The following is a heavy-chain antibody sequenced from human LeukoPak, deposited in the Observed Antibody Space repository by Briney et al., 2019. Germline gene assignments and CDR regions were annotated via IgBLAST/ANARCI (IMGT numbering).Heavy chain of an antibody. CDR3: ARDQLGEGFI. J-gene: IGHJ4*02. V-gene: IGHV4-59*12. CDR2: IYYSGST. CDR1: GGSISSYY. Sequence: SETLSLTCTVSGGSISSYYWSWIRQPPGKGLEWIGYIYYSGSTNYNPSLKSRVTISVDTSKNQSPLQLNSVTPEDTAVYYCARDQLGEGFIWGQGTLVTVSS. D-gene: IGHD6-13*01.